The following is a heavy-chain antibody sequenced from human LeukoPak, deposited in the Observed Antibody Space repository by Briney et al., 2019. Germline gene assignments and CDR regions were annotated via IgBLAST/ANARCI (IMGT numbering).Heavy chain of an antibody. CDR2: IYYSGST. CDR1: GGSISSSSYY. V-gene: IGHV4-39*07. J-gene: IGHJ3*02. Sequence: SETLSLTCTVSGGSISSSSYYWGWIRQPPGKGLEWIGSIYYSGSTYYNPSLKSRVTISVDTSKNQFSLKLSSVTAADTAVYYCARAPNAFDIWGQGTMVTVSS. CDR3: ARAPNAFDI.